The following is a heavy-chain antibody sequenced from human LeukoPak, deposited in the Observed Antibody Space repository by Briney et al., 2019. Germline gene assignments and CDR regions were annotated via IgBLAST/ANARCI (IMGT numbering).Heavy chain of an antibody. CDR2: INPNSGDT. D-gene: IGHD2-15*01. J-gene: IGHJ6*03. V-gene: IGHV1-2*02. CDR3: ARDRGVDYCSGGSCSHYYYYMDV. Sequence: ASVKVSCKASGYTFTGFYMHWVRQAPGQGLEWMGWINPNSGDTNYAQKFQGRVTMTGDTSISTAYMELSRLRSDDTAVYYCARDRGVDYCSGGSCSHYYYYMDVWGKGTTVTISS. CDR1: GYTFTGFY.